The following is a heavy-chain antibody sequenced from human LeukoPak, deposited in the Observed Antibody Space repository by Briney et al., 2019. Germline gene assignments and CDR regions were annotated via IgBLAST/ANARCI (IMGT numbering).Heavy chain of an antibody. D-gene: IGHD1-26*01. CDR3: ARVSGSSYYYYMDV. J-gene: IGHJ6*03. CDR2: ISYDGSHK. V-gene: IGHV3-30*04. Sequence: GGSLRLSCAASGFTFSSYAMHWVRQAPGKGLEWVAVISYDGSHKDYADSVKGRFTISRDNSKNTLYLQMNSLRAEDTAVYYCARVSGSSYYYYMDVWGKGTTVTVSS. CDR1: GFTFSSYA.